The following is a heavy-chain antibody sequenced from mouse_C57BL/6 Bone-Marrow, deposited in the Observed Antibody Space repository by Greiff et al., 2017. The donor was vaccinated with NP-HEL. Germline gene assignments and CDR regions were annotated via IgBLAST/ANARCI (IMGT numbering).Heavy chain of an antibody. Sequence: QVQLQQSGAELVRPGTSVKMSCKASGYTFTNYWIGWAKQRPGHGLEWIGDIYPGGGYTNYNEKFKGKATLTADKSSSTAYMQFSSLTSEDSAIYYCARGLRYGSSHAMDYWGQGTSVTVSS. V-gene: IGHV1-63*01. J-gene: IGHJ4*01. D-gene: IGHD1-1*01. CDR2: IYPGGGYT. CDR3: ARGLRYGSSHAMDY. CDR1: GYTFTNYW.